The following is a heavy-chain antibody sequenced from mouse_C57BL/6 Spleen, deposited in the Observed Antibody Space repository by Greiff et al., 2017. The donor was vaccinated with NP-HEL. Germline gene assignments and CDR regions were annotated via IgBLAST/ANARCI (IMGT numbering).Heavy chain of an antibody. V-gene: IGHV1-62-2*01. D-gene: IGHD2-2*01. Sequence: VQLQESGAELVKPGASVKLSCKASGYTFTEYTIHWVKQRSGQGLEWIGWFYPGSDSIKYNEKFKDKATLTADKSSSTVYMELSRLTSEDSAVYFCARHERGYGYDERGFDYWGQGTTLTVSS. CDR1: GYTFTEYT. J-gene: IGHJ2*01. CDR2: FYPGSDSI. CDR3: ARHERGYGYDERGFDY.